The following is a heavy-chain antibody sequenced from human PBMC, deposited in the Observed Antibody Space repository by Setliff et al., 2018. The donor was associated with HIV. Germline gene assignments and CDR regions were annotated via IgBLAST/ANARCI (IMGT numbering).Heavy chain of an antibody. CDR1: GASFSGYY. V-gene: IGHV4-34*01. CDR3: ARMYSGYDWSPAGARTRYFGY. CDR2: INHSGST. D-gene: IGHD5-12*01. J-gene: IGHJ4*02. Sequence: LSLTCAVYGASFSGYYWSWVRQPPGKGLEWIGEINHSGSTNYNPSLKSRVTISVDTSKNQFSLKLSSVTAADTAVYYCARMYSGYDWSPAGARTRYFGYWGQGTLVTVSS.